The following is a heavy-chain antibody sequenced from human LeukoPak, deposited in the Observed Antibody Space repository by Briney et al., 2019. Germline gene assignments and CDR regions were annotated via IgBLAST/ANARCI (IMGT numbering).Heavy chain of an antibody. CDR2: FDPEDGET. V-gene: IGHV1-24*01. J-gene: IGHJ4*02. CDR3: ATVHRYCSSTSCPNFDY. D-gene: IGHD2-2*01. Sequence: ASVKVSCKASGYTFTMYYVHWVRQAPGQGLEWMGGFDPEDGETIYAQKFQGRVTMTEDTSTDTAYMELSSLRSEDTAVYYCATVHRYCSSTSCPNFDYWGQGTLVTVSS. CDR1: GYTFTMYY.